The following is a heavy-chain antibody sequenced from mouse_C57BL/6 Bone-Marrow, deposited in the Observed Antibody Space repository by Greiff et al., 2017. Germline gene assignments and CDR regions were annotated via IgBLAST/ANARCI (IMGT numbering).Heavy chain of an antibody. CDR2: IYPRSGNT. J-gene: IGHJ2*01. V-gene: IGHV1-81*01. D-gene: IGHD1-1*01. Sequence: QVQLKQSGAELARPGASVKLSCKASGYTFTSYGISWVKQRTGQGLEWIGEIYPRSGNTYYNEKFKGKATLTADKSSSTAYMELRSLTSEDSAVYICAIYYYSSSYGGYGGQGTTRTVSS. CDR3: AIYYYSSSYGGY. CDR1: GYTFTSYG.